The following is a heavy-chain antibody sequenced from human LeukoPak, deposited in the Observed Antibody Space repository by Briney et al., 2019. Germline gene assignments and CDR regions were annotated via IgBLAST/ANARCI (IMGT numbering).Heavy chain of an antibody. CDR3: ARALDSLGGLSLPDY. J-gene: IGHJ4*02. D-gene: IGHD3-16*02. V-gene: IGHV1-69*06. CDR2: IIPIFSTA. Sequence: ASVKVSCKASGGTFSSYAISWVRQAPGQGLEWMGGIIPIFSTANYAQKFQGRVTITADKSTSTAYMELSSLRSEDTAVYYCARALDSLGGLSLPDYWGQGTLVTVSS. CDR1: GGTFSSYA.